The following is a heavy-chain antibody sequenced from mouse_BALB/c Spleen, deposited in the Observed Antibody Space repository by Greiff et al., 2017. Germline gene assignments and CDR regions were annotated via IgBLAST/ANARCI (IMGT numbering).Heavy chain of an antibody. CDR3: ASRMGLLPFAY. D-gene: IGHD2-3*01. Sequence: LQQSGAELVRSGASVKMSCKASGYTFTSYNMHWVKQTPGQGLEWIGYIYPGNGGTNYNEKFKSKATLTVDKSSSTAYMQLSSLTSEDSAVYYCASRMGLLPFAYWGQGTLVTVSA. J-gene: IGHJ3*01. CDR2: IYPGNGGT. CDR1: GYTFTSYN. V-gene: IGHV1-12*01.